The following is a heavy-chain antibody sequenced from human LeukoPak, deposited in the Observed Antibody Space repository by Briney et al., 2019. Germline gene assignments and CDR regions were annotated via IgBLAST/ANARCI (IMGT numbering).Heavy chain of an antibody. V-gene: IGHV1-46*01. D-gene: IGHD3-10*01. CDR1: GYTFTGYY. J-gene: IGHJ5*02. CDR3: ARDRYASGSYYNPNNCFDP. CDR2: ITPSGGST. Sequence: ASVKVSCKSSGYTFTGYYMHWLRQAPGQGLEGMGIITPSGGSTSYAQKFQGRVTMTRDMSTSTVYMDLSSLRSEDTAVYYCARDRYASGSYYNPNNCFDPWGQGTLVTVSS.